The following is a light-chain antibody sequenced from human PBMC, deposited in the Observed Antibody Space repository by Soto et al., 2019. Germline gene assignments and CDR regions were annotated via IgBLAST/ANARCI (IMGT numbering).Light chain of an antibody. J-gene: IGKJ5*01. Sequence: EIVLTQSPATLSLSPGERATLSCRASQSVITYLAWYQRKPGQAPRLLVYDASHRATGIPDRFSGSGSGTDFTLTISSLEPEDFAVYYCQQRSNWPPITFGQGTRLEIK. CDR1: QSVITY. CDR2: DAS. CDR3: QQRSNWPPIT. V-gene: IGKV3-11*01.